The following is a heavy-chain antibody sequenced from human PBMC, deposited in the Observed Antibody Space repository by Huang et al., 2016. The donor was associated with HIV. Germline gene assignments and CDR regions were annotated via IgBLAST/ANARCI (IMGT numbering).Heavy chain of an antibody. CDR2: TYYRSKWYN. CDR3: ARGHDFYYDRRGYSFDY. D-gene: IGHD3-22*01. CDR1: EASVSGNSIT. Sequence: QLQQSGPGLLKPSQTLPLTCAISEASVSGNSITWNWLRQSPSRGLEWLGRTYYRSKWYNDYAEYVKSRMTIDTDTSKNQFSLQLKSVVPEDTAVYFCARGHDFYYDRRGYSFDYWGQGSLVTVSS. V-gene: IGHV6-1*01. J-gene: IGHJ4*02.